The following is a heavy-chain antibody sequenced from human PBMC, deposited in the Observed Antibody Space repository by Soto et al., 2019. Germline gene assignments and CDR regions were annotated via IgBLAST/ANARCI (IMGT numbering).Heavy chain of an antibody. D-gene: IGHD3-3*01. CDR3: ARAATPSSIFGVVTLDV. CDR1: GGSIISGAYY. CDR2: IYYSGST. Sequence: SETLSITCTVSGGSIISGAYYWSWIRQHPGKGLEWIGYIYYSGSTYYNPSLKSRVTISVDTSKNQFSLKLSSVTAADTAVYYCARAATPSSIFGVVTLDVWGQGTTVTVSS. V-gene: IGHV4-31*03. J-gene: IGHJ6*02.